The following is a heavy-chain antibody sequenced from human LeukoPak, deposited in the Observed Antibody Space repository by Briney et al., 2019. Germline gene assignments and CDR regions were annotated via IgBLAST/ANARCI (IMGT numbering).Heavy chain of an antibody. CDR2: INPNSGGT. V-gene: IGHV1-2*02. CDR3: ARVFPNSHYCRGGSCYSYYFDY. Sequence: ASVKVSCKASGYTFTGYYMHWVRQAPGQGLEWMGWINPNSGGTNYAQKFQGRVTMTRDTSISTAYMELSRLRSDDTAVYYCARVFPNSHYCRGGSCYSYYFDYWGQGTLVTVSS. J-gene: IGHJ4*02. CDR1: GYTFTGYY. D-gene: IGHD2-15*01.